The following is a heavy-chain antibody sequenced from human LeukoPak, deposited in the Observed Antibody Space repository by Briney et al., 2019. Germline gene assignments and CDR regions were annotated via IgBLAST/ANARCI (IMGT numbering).Heavy chain of an antibody. CDR3: ARLWLVPNYYYFDY. CDR2: IYYSGST. J-gene: IGHJ4*02. D-gene: IGHD6-19*01. Sequence: PSETLSLTCTVSGGSISSYYWSWIRQPPGKGLEWIGYIYYSGSTNYNPSLKSRVTISVDTSKNQFSLKLSSVTAADTAVYYCARLWLVPNYYYFDYWGQGTLVTVSS. CDR1: GGSISSYY. V-gene: IGHV4-59*01.